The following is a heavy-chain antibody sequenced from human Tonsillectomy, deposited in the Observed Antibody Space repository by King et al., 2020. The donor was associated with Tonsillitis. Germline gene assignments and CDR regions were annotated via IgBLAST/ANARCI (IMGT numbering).Heavy chain of an antibody. CDR3: ARGVRFLEWLLGNWFDP. D-gene: IGHD3-3*01. CDR1: GFTFSSYW. V-gene: IGHV3-7*03. Sequence: VQLVESGGGLVQPGGSLRLSCAASGFTFSSYWMSWVRQAPGKGLEWVANIKQDGSEKYYVDSVKGRFTISRDNAKNSLYLQMNSLRAEDTAVYYCARGVRFLEWLLGNWFDPWGQGTLVTVSS. CDR2: IKQDGSEK. J-gene: IGHJ5*02.